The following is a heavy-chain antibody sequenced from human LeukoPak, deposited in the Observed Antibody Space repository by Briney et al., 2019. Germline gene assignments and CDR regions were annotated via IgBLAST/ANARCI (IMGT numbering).Heavy chain of an antibody. D-gene: IGHD6-13*01. CDR3: AKERSSWPLDIYYYYGMHV. CDR2: ISGSGGGT. CDR1: GFTFSSYA. V-gene: IGHV3-23*01. Sequence: GGSLRLSCAASGFTFSSYAMSWVRQAPGPGLGWVSAISGSGGGTYYADSVKGRFTISRVNSKNTLYLQMNSLRAADTAVYYFAKERSSWPLDIYYYYGMHVWGQGTTVTVSS. J-gene: IGHJ6*02.